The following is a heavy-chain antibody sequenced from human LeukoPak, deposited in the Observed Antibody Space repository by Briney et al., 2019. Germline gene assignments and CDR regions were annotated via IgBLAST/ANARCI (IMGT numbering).Heavy chain of an antibody. J-gene: IGHJ4*02. V-gene: IGHV3-30*02. CDR1: GITFSTYG. D-gene: IGHD3-9*01. CDR3: ARDRDLLTGDFPTNIDF. CDR2: IRSDGRNE. Sequence: PGGSLRLSCAASGITFSTYGMHWVRQAPGKGLEWVAFIRSDGRNEFYADTVKGRFIISRDNSKNTLYLQMNSLRSEDTAVYFCARDRDLLTGDFPTNIDFWGQGILVTVSS.